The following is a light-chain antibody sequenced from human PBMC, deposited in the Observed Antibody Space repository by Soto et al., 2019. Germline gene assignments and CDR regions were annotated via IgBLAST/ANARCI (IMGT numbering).Light chain of an antibody. CDR2: KAS. Sequence: DIQMTQSPSTLSASVGDRVTITCRASQSISSWLAWYQQKPGKAPKLLIYKASSLEIGVPSRFSGSGSGTEFTLTISSLQADDFATYYCQQYNSYPWTFGQGTKVEIK. V-gene: IGKV1-5*03. CDR3: QQYNSYPWT. J-gene: IGKJ1*01. CDR1: QSISSW.